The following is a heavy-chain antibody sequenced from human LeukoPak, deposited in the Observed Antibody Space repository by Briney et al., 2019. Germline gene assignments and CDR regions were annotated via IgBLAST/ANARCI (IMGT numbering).Heavy chain of an antibody. Sequence: ASVKVSCKASGYTFTSYGISWVRQAPGQGLEWMGWISAYNGNTNYAQKLQGRVTMTTDTSTSTAYIELRSLRSDGTDVYYCAREGYCSGGSCYLDAFVIWGPGTMVTVSS. D-gene: IGHD2-15*01. CDR2: ISAYNGNT. CDR1: GYTFTSYG. J-gene: IGHJ3*02. CDR3: AREGYCSGGSCYLDAFVI. V-gene: IGHV1-18*01.